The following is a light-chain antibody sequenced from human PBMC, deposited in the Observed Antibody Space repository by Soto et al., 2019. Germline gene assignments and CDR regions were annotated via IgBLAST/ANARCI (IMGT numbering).Light chain of an antibody. J-gene: IGKJ1*01. CDR1: QSVSSK. V-gene: IGKV3-15*01. CDR3: QQYNNWPRT. CDR2: GAS. Sequence: EILLTQSPATLSLSRGEISTVSCRASQSVSSKLAWYQQKPGQAPKLLIYGASTRATGIPARFSGSGSGTEFTLTISSLQSEDFAVYYCQQYNNWPRTFGQGTKV.